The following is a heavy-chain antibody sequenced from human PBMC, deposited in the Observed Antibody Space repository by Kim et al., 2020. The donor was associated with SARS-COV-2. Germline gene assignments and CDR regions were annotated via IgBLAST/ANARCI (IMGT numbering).Heavy chain of an antibody. Sequence: ASVKVSCKASAYTFTNYAIHWVRQAPGQRLEWMGWINAGNGNTKYSQKFQGRVTITRDTSASTAYMELSSLRSEDTAVYYCARGPTDYDYIWGGYRDAFDIWGQGTMVTVSS. V-gene: IGHV1-3*01. CDR1: AYTFTNYA. CDR3: ARGPTDYDYIWGGYRDAFDI. J-gene: IGHJ3*02. CDR2: INAGNGNT. D-gene: IGHD3-16*02.